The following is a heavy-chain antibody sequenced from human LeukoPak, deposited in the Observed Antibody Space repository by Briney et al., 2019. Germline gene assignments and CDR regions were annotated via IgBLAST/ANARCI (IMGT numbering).Heavy chain of an antibody. V-gene: IGHV3-33*01. D-gene: IGHD5-18*01. J-gene: IGHJ4*02. Sequence: GGSLRLSCAASGFTFSSYGMHWVRQAPGKRLEWVAVIWYDGSNKYYADSVKGRFTISRDNSKNTLYLQMNSLRAEDTAVYYCARSIQLSDYWGQGTLVTVSS. CDR3: ARSIQLSDY. CDR2: IWYDGSNK. CDR1: GFTFSSYG.